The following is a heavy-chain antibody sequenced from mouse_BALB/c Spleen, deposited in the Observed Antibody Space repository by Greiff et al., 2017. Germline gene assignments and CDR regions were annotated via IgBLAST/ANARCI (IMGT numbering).Heavy chain of an antibody. CDR2: ISSGGST. CDR1: GFTFSSYA. CDR3: ARVYDGYGRFGY. D-gene: IGHD2-3*01. Sequence: EVKLVESGGGLVKPGGSLKLSCAASGFTFSSYAMSWVRQTPEKRLEWVASISSGGSTYYPDSVKGRFTISRDNARNILYLQMSSLRSEDTAMYYCARVYDGYGRFGYWGQGTLVTVSA. V-gene: IGHV5-6-5*01. J-gene: IGHJ3*01.